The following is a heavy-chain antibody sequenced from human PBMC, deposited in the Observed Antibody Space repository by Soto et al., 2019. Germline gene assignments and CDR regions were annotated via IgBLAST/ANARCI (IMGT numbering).Heavy chain of an antibody. CDR3: ARLGYYDILTGYLGGDY. V-gene: IGHV1-69*02. Sequence: QVQLVQSGAEVKKPGSSVKVSCKASGGTFSTYTITWVRQAPGQGLEWMGRIIPILGIANYAQKFQGRVTITADKSTSTAYMELNSLTSDDTAVYYCARLGYYDILTGYLGGDYWGQGTLVTVSS. D-gene: IGHD3-9*01. CDR2: IIPILGIA. J-gene: IGHJ4*02. CDR1: GGTFSTYT.